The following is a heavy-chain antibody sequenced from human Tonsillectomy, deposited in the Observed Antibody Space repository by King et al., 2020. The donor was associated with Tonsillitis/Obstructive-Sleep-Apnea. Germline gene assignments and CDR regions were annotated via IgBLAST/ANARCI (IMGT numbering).Heavy chain of an antibody. J-gene: IGHJ4*02. CDR2: IWFDGSNT. CDR1: GFTFSSYG. D-gene: IGHD2-8*01. V-gene: IGHV3-33*01. CDR3: ARGGTYCTNGVCYTLPYYFDY. Sequence: VQLVESGGGVVQPGRSLRLSCAASGFTFSSYGMHWVRQAPGKGLEWVAVIWFDGSNTYYADSVKGRFTISRDNSKNTLYLQMNSLRAEDTAVYYCARGGTYCTNGVCYTLPYYFDYWGQGTLVTVSS.